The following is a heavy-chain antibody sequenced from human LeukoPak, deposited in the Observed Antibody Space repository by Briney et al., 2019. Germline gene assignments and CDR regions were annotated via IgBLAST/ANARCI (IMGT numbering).Heavy chain of an antibody. D-gene: IGHD2-15*01. CDR3: ARGYCIGGSCSSLTYRYGLDV. CDR1: GGSISSSYHY. J-gene: IGHJ6*02. CDR2: FYFGGST. Sequence: SGTLSLTCSVSGGSISSSYHYWGWVRQSPGEGLECIGNFYFGGSTDYNPSLKSRVTVSVDTSQSQFSLQLSSVTAADTAVYFCARGYCIGGSCSSLTYRYGLDVWGRGTPVTVSS. V-gene: IGHV4-39*01.